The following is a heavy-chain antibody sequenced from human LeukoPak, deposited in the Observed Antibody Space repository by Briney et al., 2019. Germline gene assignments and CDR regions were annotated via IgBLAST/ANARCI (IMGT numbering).Heavy chain of an antibody. J-gene: IGHJ4*02. D-gene: IGHD5-24*01. CDR1: GFTVSSHT. CDR2: ISYDGSNK. Sequence: GGSLRLSCAASGFTVSSHTMHWVRQAPGKGLEWVALISYDGSNKYYADSVKGRFTISRDSSKNTLYLQMNSLRAEDTAIYYCTRVGYIDEGIDYWGQGTLVTVSS. V-gene: IGHV3-30-3*01. CDR3: TRVGYIDEGIDY.